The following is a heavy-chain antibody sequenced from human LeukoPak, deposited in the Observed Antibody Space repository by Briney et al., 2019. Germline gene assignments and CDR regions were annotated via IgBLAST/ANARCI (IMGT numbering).Heavy chain of an antibody. D-gene: IGHD3-10*01. Sequence: ASVKVSCKASGYTFSRYGISWVRQAPGQGLEWMGRIKPFTGGTNYAQKFQGRVTLTRDTSISTAHMELSSLTSDDTAVYYCLRGFDYWGQGTLVSVSS. J-gene: IGHJ4*02. CDR3: LRGFDY. CDR2: IKPFTGGT. CDR1: GYTFSRYG. V-gene: IGHV1-2*06.